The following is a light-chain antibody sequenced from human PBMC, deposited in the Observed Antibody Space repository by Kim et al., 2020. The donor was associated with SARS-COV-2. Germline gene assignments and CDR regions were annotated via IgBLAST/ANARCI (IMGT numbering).Light chain of an antibody. J-gene: IGLJ2*01. CDR1: SSNIGSNY. CDR2: RNN. Sequence: GQRATISCSGSSSNIGSNYVYCYQQPPGTAPKLLIYRNNQRPSGVPDRFSGSKSGTSASLAISGLRSEDEADYYCAAWDDSLSGVVFGGGTQLTVL. CDR3: AAWDDSLSGVV. V-gene: IGLV1-47*01.